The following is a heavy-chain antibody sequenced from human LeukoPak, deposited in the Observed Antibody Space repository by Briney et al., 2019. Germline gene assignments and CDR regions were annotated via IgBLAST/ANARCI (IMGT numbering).Heavy chain of an antibody. Sequence: SETLSLTCTVSGGSISSSSYYWGWIRQPPGKGLEWIGSIYYSGSTYYNPSLKSRVTISVDTSKSQFSLKLSSVTAADTAVYYCAREGYYYGSGSYHNWFDPWGQGTLVTVSS. D-gene: IGHD3-10*01. V-gene: IGHV4-39*07. CDR3: AREGYYYGSGSYHNWFDP. CDR1: GGSISSSSYY. CDR2: IYYSGST. J-gene: IGHJ5*02.